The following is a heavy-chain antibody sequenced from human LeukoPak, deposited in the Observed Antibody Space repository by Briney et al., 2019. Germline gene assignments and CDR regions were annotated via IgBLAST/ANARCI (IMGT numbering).Heavy chain of an antibody. CDR2: IIPIFGTA. J-gene: IGHJ6*03. V-gene: IGHV1-69*05. CDR1: GGTFSSYA. Sequence: ASVKVSCKASGGTFSSYAISWVRQAPGQGLEWMGGIIPIFGTANYAQKFQGRVTITTAESKSTAYMELSSLRSEDTAVYYCAKELNNLAEDSSSVSNYYYMDVWGKGTTVTISS. D-gene: IGHD6-6*01. CDR3: AKELNNLAEDSSSVSNYYYMDV.